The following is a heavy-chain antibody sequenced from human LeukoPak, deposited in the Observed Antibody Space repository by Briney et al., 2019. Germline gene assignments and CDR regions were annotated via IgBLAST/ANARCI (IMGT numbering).Heavy chain of an antibody. CDR1: GFTVSGNY. J-gene: IGHJ4*02. CDR2: IYSGGST. V-gene: IGHV3-53*01. D-gene: IGHD3-22*01. Sequence: GGSLRLSCAASGFTVSGNYMSWVRQAPGKGLEWVSTIYSGGSTYYADSVKGRFTISRDNSKNTLYLQMNSLRAEDTAVYYCARSYYYESSGYYYFDYWGQGTLVTVSS. CDR3: ARSYYYESSGYYYFDY.